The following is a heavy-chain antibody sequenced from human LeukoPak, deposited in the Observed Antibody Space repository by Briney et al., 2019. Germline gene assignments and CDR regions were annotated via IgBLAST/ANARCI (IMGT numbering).Heavy chain of an antibody. CDR1: GGSINSGSYY. CDR2: FYTSGST. CDR3: ARGVGSGSYYNVGYYMDV. D-gene: IGHD3-10*01. V-gene: IGHV4-61*02. Sequence: PSQTLSLTCTVSGGSINSGSYYWSWIRQPAGKGLEWIGRFYTSGSTNYNPSLKSRVTISVDTSKNQFSLKLSSVTAADTAVYYCARGVGSGSYYNVGYYMDVWGKGTMVTISS. J-gene: IGHJ6*03.